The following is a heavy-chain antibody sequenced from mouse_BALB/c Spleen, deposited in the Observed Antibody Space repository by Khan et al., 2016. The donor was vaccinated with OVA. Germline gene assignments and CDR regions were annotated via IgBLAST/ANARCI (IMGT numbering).Heavy chain of an antibody. J-gene: IGHJ3*01. Sequence: QVQLQQSGAELVKPGASVKLSCKASGYTFTSYDINWVRQRPEQGLEWIGWMFPGDGSTKYNENFKGKATLTTDKSSSTAYRQLSRLTSEDSGAYFCARGGYGGFAYWGQGTLVTVSA. D-gene: IGHD2-14*01. CDR1: GYTFTSYD. V-gene: IGHV1-85*01. CDR2: MFPGDGST. CDR3: ARGGYGGFAY.